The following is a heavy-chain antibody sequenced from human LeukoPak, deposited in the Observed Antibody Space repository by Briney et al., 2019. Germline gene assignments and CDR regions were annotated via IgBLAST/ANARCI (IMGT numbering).Heavy chain of an antibody. CDR2: ISAYNGNT. CDR3: ARDLGYIAVAGNAGYYYYGMDV. J-gene: IGHJ6*02. Sequence: ASVKVSCKASGYTFTSYGISWVRQAPGQGLEWMGWISAYNGNTNYAQKLQGRVTMTRDTSTSTVYMELSSLRSEDTAVYYCARDLGYIAVAGNAGYYYYGMDVWGQGTTVTVSS. CDR1: GYTFTSYG. D-gene: IGHD6-19*01. V-gene: IGHV1-18*01.